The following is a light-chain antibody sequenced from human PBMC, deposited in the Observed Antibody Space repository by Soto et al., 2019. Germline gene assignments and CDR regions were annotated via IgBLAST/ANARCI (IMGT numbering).Light chain of an antibody. CDR1: QSISFN. CDR2: AAS. CDR3: QESHSSPYI. J-gene: IGKJ2*01. V-gene: IGKV1-39*01. Sequence: DIQMTQSPSSLSASVGDRVTITCRASQSISFNLNWYQQKPGKAPRLLIYAASSLQSGVSSRFSGSGSGTDFTLTISSLQPEDFATYYCQESHSSPYIFGQGTKLEIK.